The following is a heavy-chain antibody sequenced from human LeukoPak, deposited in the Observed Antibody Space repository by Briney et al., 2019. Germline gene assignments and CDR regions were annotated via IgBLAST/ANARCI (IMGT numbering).Heavy chain of an antibody. CDR3: ARSGYYYGSGSQLDY. CDR1: GGSISSYY. V-gene: IGHV4-4*07. J-gene: IGHJ4*02. CDR2: IYTSGST. D-gene: IGHD3-10*01. Sequence: SETLSLTCTVSGGSISSYYWSWIRQPAGKGLEWIGRIYTSGSTNYNPSLKSRVTMSVDTSKNQFSLKLSSVTAADTAVYYCARSGYYYGSGSQLDYWGQGTLVTASS.